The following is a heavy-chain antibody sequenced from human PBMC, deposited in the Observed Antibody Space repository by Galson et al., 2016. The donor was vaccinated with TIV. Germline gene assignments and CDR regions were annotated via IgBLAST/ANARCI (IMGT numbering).Heavy chain of an antibody. J-gene: IGHJ4*02. CDR1: EFTFSGYT. D-gene: IGHD2-15*01. V-gene: IGHV3-30*01. Sequence: TLRLSCAASEFTFSGYTLHWVRQAPGKGLEWVAVISCEGATKHYADSVQGRFTIARDNSKNTLYLQMDSLRTEDTAVYYCARARYCSGCSCFIIDSWGQGTLVTVSS. CDR2: ISCEGATK. CDR3: ARARYCSGCSCFIIDS.